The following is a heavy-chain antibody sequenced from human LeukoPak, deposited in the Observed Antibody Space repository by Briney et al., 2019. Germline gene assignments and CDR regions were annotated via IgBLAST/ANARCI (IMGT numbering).Heavy chain of an antibody. V-gene: IGHV1-69*05. CDR2: FIPIFGTA. CDR1: GYTFSSYA. Sequence: ASVKVSCKASGYTFSSYAISWVRQAPGQGLEWMGVFIPIFGTANYAQKFQGRVTITTDESTSTAYMELSSLRSEDTAVDYCASLSRDGYNNFDYWGQGTLVTVSS. J-gene: IGHJ4*02. CDR3: ASLSRDGYNNFDY. D-gene: IGHD5-24*01.